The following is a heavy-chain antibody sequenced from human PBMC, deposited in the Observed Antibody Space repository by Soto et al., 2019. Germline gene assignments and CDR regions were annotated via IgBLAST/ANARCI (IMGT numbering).Heavy chain of an antibody. CDR1: GYTFTSYG. J-gene: IGHJ4*02. CDR2: ISAYNGNT. D-gene: IGHD2-21*01. CDR3: ARDPAYCGGDCYPQFDY. Sequence: GASVKVSCKASGYTFTSYGISWVRQAPGQGLEWMGWISAYNGNTNYAQKLQGRVTMTTDTSTSTAYMELRSLRSDDTAVYYCARDPAYCGGDCYPQFDYWGQGTLVTVSS. V-gene: IGHV1-18*01.